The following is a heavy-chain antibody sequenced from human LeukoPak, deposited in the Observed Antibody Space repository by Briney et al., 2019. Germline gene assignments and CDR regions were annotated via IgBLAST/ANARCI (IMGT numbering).Heavy chain of an antibody. CDR3: ARAATYYDGSGYGHLDV. Sequence: PSETLSLTCAVSGGSISSSNWWSWVRQPPGKGLEWIGEIHHSGSTNCKPSLKSRVTISVDRSANQFSLKLSSVTATDTAVYYCARAATYYDGSGYGHLDVWGQGTTVTVSS. V-gene: IGHV4-4*02. CDR1: GGSISSSNW. D-gene: IGHD3-22*01. CDR2: IHHSGST. J-gene: IGHJ6*02.